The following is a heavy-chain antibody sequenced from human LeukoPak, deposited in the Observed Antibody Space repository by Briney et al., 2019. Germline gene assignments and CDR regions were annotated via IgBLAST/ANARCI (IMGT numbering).Heavy chain of an antibody. J-gene: IGHJ4*02. D-gene: IGHD6-19*01. CDR1: RFTFSSYA. CDR2: ISSNGGTT. Sequence: GGSLRLSCSASRFTFSSYAMHWVRQAPGKGLEYVSTISSNGGTTYYADPVKGRFTISRDNSKNTLYLQMSSPRAEDTAVYYCVRGAYSSGWFLGYFDYWGQGTLVTVSS. CDR3: VRGAYSSGWFLGYFDY. V-gene: IGHV3-64D*06.